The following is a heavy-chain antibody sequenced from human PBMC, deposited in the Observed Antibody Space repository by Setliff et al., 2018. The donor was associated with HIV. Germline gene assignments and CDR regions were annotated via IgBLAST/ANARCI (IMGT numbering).Heavy chain of an antibody. J-gene: IGHJ4*02. CDR3: ARDRPGVDCTKTSCYASFDH. CDR2: FDPQDGET. D-gene: IGHD2-2*01. Sequence: GASVKVSCKVSGYTLTEVSMHWVRQAPKKGLEWMGYFDPQDGETVHAQKFQGRITMTTDTYTGTAYMELRSLRSDDTAVYCCARDRPGVDCTKTSCYASFDHWGQGTLVTVSS. CDR1: GYTLTEVS. V-gene: IGHV1-24*01.